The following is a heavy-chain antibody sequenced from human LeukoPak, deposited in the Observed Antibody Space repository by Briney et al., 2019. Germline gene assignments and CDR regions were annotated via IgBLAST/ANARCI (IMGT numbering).Heavy chain of an antibody. CDR1: GFTFSSYG. CDR2: ISSSSSYI. CDR3: ARQADTAMLIWSFTDY. V-gene: IGHV3-21*01. J-gene: IGHJ4*02. Sequence: GGSLRLSCAASGFTFSSYGMYWVRQAPGKGLEWVSSISSSSSYIYYADSVKGRFTISRDNAKNSLYLQMNSLRAEDTALYYCARQADTAMLIWSFTDYWGQGTLVTVSS. D-gene: IGHD5-18*01.